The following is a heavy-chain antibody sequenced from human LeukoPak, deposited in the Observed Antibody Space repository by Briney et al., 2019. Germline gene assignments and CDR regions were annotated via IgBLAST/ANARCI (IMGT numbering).Heavy chain of an antibody. CDR3: AREKWELLPIFDY. CDR2: IFYSGTT. CDR1: GGSISNFY. J-gene: IGHJ4*02. Sequence: SETLSLNCTVSGGSISNFYWSWIRQPPGKGLEWLGYIFYSGTTNYNPSLKSRVTMSIDTSKNQFSLKLSSVTAADTAVYYCAREKWELLPIFDYWGQGILVTVSS. V-gene: IGHV4-59*01. D-gene: IGHD1-26*01.